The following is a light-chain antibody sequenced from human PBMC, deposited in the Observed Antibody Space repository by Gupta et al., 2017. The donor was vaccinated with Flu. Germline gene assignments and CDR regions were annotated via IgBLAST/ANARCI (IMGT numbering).Light chain of an antibody. V-gene: IGKV3-20*01. CDR3: QQNGSSPIT. CDR1: QSVSSSY. CDR2: GAS. J-gene: IGKJ4*01. Sequence: GTLCLSPGERATLSCRASQSVSSSYLAWYQQKQGEAHRLLIYGASSRATGIPDRVSSSGSGTDFTLTIRRLEPEDFAVYYCQQNGSSPITFGGGTKVEIK.